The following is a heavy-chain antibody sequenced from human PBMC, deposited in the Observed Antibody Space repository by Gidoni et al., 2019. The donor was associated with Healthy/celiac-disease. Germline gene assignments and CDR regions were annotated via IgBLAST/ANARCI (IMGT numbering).Heavy chain of an antibody. CDR2: IRSKAYGGTT. J-gene: IGHJ5*02. CDR1: GFTFGDYA. CDR3: TRGQSYYDSSGPPDWFDP. V-gene: IGHV3-49*04. Sequence: EVQLVESGGGLVQPGRSLRLSCTASGFTFGDYAMRWVRQAPGKGMEWVGFIRSKAYGGTTECAASVKGRFTISRDDSKSIAYLQMNSLKTEDTAVYYCTRGQSYYDSSGPPDWFDPWGQGTLVTVSS. D-gene: IGHD3-22*01.